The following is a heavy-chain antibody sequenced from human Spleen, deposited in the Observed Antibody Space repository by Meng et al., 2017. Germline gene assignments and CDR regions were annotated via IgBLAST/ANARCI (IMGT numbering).Heavy chain of an antibody. CDR3: ARGGYDYQIDY. V-gene: IGHV3-13*01. J-gene: IGHJ4*02. CDR2: IGTAGDT. Sequence: GESLKISCAASGFTFSSYDMHWVRQATGKGLEWVSAIGTAGDTYYPGSVKGRFTISRENAKNSLYLQMNSLRAGDTAVYYCARGGYDYQIDYWGQGTLVTVSS. CDR1: GFTFSSYD. D-gene: IGHD5-12*01.